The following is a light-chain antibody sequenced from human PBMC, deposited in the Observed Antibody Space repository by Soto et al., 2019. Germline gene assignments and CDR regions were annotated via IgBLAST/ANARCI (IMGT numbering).Light chain of an antibody. CDR2: DDR. Sequence: SYELTQPPSVSVAPGQTASLACGGDNIETKTVHWYQQRPGQAPVLVAYDDRDRPSGIPERFSGSNSGHTATLTISRVEAGDEADYYCQVWDIVTSRRIFGGGTKVTVL. CDR1: NIETKT. CDR3: QVWDIVTSRRI. V-gene: IGLV3-21*02. J-gene: IGLJ2*01.